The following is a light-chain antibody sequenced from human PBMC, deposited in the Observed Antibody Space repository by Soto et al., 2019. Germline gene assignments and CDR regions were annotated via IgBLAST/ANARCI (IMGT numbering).Light chain of an antibody. Sequence: QSALTQPRSVSGSPGQSVTISCTGTSSDVGSYNYVSWYQHHPGKAPKLMIYDVSKRPSGVPDRFSGSKSGNTASLTISGLQAEDEANYYCCSYAGNYVVFGGGTKVTVL. CDR2: DVS. J-gene: IGLJ2*01. V-gene: IGLV2-11*01. CDR3: CSYAGNYVV. CDR1: SSDVGSYNY.